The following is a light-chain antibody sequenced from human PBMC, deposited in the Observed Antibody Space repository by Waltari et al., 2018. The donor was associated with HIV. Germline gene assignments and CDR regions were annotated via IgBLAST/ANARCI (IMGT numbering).Light chain of an antibody. CDR2: EVS. Sequence: IVMTQTPPSLSVAPGQPASITCKSSQSLLHSDGRTYLYWYLQRPGQPPHVLIYEVSNRFSGVPERFSGSGSGTDFTLKISRVEAADAGVYYCMQSIELPPWTFGQGTKLEIK. V-gene: IGKV2D-29*01. CDR3: MQSIELPPWT. CDR1: QSLLHSDGRTY. J-gene: IGKJ2*02.